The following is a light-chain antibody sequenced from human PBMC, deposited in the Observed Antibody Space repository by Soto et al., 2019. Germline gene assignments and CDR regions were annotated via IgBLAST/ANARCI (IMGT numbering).Light chain of an antibody. V-gene: IGKV3-20*01. Sequence: EIVLTQSPGTLSLSPGERATISCRASQRVSSSYLALYQQKPCQAPRLLIYGASTRATGIPDRFSGSGSGTDFTLTISRLEPEDFAVYFCQRYGSSPPFTFGQGTKVDIK. CDR3: QRYGSSPPFT. J-gene: IGKJ2*01. CDR1: QRVSSSY. CDR2: GAS.